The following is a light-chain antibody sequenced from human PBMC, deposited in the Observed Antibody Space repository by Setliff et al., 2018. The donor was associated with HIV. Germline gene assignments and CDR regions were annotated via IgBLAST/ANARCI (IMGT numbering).Light chain of an antibody. Sequence: QSVLTQPPSVSAAPGQKVSISCSGSSSNIGNDYVSWYQQIPGTAPKLLIFENTQRPSGIPDRFSASKSDTSATLVITGLQTGDEADYYCGTWNDNLHVFGTGT. CDR3: GTWNDNLHV. CDR1: SSNIGNDY. CDR2: ENT. J-gene: IGLJ1*01. V-gene: IGLV1-51*02.